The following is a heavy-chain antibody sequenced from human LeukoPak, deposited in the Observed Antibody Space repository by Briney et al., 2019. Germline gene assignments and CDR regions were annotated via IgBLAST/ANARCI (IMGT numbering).Heavy chain of an antibody. CDR1: GFTFSSYS. Sequence: GGSLRLSCAASGFTFSSYSMNWVRQAPGKGLEWVSSISSSSSYIYYADSVKGRFTISRDNAKNSLYLQMNSLRAEDTAVYYCARDGGGYRLRDMDVWAKGPRSPSP. V-gene: IGHV3-21*01. CDR2: ISSSSSYI. CDR3: ARDGGGYRLRDMDV. D-gene: IGHD3-16*01. J-gene: IGHJ6*03.